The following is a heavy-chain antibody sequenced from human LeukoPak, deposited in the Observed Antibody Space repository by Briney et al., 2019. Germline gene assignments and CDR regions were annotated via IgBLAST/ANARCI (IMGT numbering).Heavy chain of an antibody. CDR3: ARHTPFGTTGTTFDY. CDR2: MYYSGSN. J-gene: IGHJ4*02. Sequence: SETLSLTCTVSGGSISNYYWSWIRQPTGKGLEWIGYMYYSGSNSYNPSLKSRVTISVDTSKNQFSLKLSSVTAADTAVYYCARHTPFGTTGTTFDYWGQGSLVTVSS. D-gene: IGHD1-1*01. CDR1: GGSISNYY. V-gene: IGHV4-59*08.